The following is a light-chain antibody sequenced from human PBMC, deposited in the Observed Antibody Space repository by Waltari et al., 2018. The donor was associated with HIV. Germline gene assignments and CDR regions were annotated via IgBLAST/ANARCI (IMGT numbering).Light chain of an antibody. CDR3: LSADTSVTWV. J-gene: IGLJ3*02. Sequence: SYELTQPPSVSVSPAQTARITCSGDALPNKYAYWYQQKPGQAPVLVIYKDTERPSGIPERFSGSSSGTTVTLTISGVQAEDDADYYCLSADTSVTWVFGGGTKLTVL. CDR2: KDT. CDR1: ALPNKY. V-gene: IGLV3-25*03.